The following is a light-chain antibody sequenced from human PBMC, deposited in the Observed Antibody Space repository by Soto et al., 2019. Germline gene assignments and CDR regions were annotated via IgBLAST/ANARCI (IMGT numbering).Light chain of an antibody. CDR2: GAT. CDR3: QQYGVSPLS. Sequence: EMWYTQSPGAVSLFPGERATLSCRPSQSVTSSFLAWYQQKPGQAPRLLMYGATTRASGIPDRFSGSGSGTDFTLTISSLEPEDFAVYYCQQYGVSPLSFGGGTKVDIK. J-gene: IGKJ4*01. CDR1: QSVTSSF. V-gene: IGKV3-20*01.